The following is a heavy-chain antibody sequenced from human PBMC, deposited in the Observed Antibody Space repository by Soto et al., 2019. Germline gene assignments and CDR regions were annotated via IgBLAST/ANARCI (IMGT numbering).Heavy chain of an antibody. CDR3: ARSVFP. J-gene: IGHJ5*02. Sequence: PSETLSLTCTVSGGSISTGGYYWNWIRQHPGNGLEWIGYFYYSGSTYYNPSLKSRVTISVNTSKNQFSLKLSSVTAADTAVYYCARSVFPWGQGTLVTVSS. V-gene: IGHV4-31*03. CDR1: GGSISTGGYY. CDR2: FYYSGST.